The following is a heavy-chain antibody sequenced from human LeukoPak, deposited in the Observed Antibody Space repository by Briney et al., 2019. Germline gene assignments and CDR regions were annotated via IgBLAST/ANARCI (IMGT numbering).Heavy chain of an antibody. CDR1: GDSISGYY. CDR2: IYSSGST. CDR3: ARGRELWLLSY. J-gene: IGHJ4*02. Sequence: PSETLSLTCTVSGDSISGYYWSWIRQPAGKGLEWIGRIYSSGSTKYNPSLKSRVTMSVDTSKNQFSLKLSSMTAADTAVYYCARGRELWLLSYWGQGTLVTVSS. V-gene: IGHV4-4*07. D-gene: IGHD5-18*01.